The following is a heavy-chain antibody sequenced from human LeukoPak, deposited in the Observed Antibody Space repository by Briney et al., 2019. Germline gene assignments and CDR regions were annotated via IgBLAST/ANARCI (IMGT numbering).Heavy chain of an antibody. Sequence: GGSLRLSCAASGFTFSSYEMNWVRQAPGKGPEWVSCISSSGSTIYYADSVKGRFTIPRDNAKNSLYLQMNSLRAEDTAVYYCAELGITMIGGVWGKGTTVTISS. D-gene: IGHD3-10*02. V-gene: IGHV3-48*03. CDR2: ISSSGSTI. CDR3: AELGITMIGGV. CDR1: GFTFSSYE. J-gene: IGHJ6*04.